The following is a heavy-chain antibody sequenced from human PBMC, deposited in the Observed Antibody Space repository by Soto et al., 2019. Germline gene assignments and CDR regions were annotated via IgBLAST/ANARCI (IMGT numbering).Heavy chain of an antibody. J-gene: IGHJ4*02. D-gene: IGHD3-3*01. CDR2: ISYDGSNK. CDR1: GFTFSSYA. Sequence: GGSLRLSCAASGFTFSSYAMHWVRQAPGKGLEWVAVISYDGSNKYYADSVKGRFTISRDNSKNTLYLQMNSLRAEDTAVYYCARVSRITIFGVFLDYWGQGTLVTVSS. CDR3: ARVSRITIFGVFLDY. V-gene: IGHV3-30*04.